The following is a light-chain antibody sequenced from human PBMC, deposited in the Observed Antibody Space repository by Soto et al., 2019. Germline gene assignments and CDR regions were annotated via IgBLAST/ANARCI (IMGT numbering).Light chain of an antibody. CDR1: QSVSSY. CDR3: QQRSNWLT. V-gene: IGKV3-11*01. CDR2: DAS. J-gene: IGKJ4*01. Sequence: EIVLTQSPATLSLSPGERATLSCRASQSVSSYLAWYQQKPGQAPRLLIYDASNRATGIPARFSGSGSGTDFTLTISSLEPEDFAVYYCQQRSNWLTFGGGTQVEIK.